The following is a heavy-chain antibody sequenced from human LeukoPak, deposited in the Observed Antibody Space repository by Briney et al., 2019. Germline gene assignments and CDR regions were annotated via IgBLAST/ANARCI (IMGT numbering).Heavy chain of an antibody. D-gene: IGHD3-22*01. J-gene: IGHJ4*02. CDR1: GYTFTGYY. CDR2: INPNSGGT. V-gene: IGHV1-2*02. CDR3: ARDSCYYDSSGYYYCFDF. Sequence: ASVQVSCKASGYTFTGYYIHWVRQAPGQGLEWMGWINPNSGGTNYAQKFQGRVTMTRDTSISTAYMELSRLRSDDTAVYYCARDSCYYDSSGYYYCFDFWGQGTLVTVSS.